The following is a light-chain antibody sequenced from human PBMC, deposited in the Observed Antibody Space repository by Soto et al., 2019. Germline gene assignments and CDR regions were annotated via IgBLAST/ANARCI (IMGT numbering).Light chain of an antibody. CDR2: EAS. J-gene: IGKJ1*01. V-gene: IGKV1-5*03. Sequence: DIQMTQSPSTLSASVGDRVTITCRASQSISNSLAWHQQKPGKAPKLLSYEASSLKSGVPSRFSGSGSGTDSPTTISRLQPDVFADYYRQQYSGYCTFGQGTKVEIK. CDR1: QSISNS. CDR3: QQYSGYCT.